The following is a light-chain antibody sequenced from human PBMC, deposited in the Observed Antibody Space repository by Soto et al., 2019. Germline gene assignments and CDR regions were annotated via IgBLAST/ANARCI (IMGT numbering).Light chain of an antibody. CDR2: ATS. Sequence: EVVLTQSPGTLSLSPGERATVSCRASQSVSSSFLAWYQQRPGQAPRLIIYATSSRAIGVPDRFTGNGSGTDFTLTISRLEPEDFAVYYCQHYGRSPMFGQGTKVDIK. CDR3: QHYGRSPM. V-gene: IGKV3-20*01. J-gene: IGKJ1*01. CDR1: QSVSSSF.